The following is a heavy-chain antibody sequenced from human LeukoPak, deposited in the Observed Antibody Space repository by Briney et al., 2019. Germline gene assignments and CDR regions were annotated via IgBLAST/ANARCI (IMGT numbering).Heavy chain of an antibody. Sequence: SETLSLTCAVSGGSISSSNWWIWLRQPPGNGLEWIGEIYHSGGGGTNYNPSLKSRATISIDNAKNQFSLKVRSVTAADTAVYFCARDNPRTTGYSSGSSFDFWGQGTLVTVSS. D-gene: IGHD6-19*01. CDR2: IYHSGGGGT. CDR1: GGSISSSNW. CDR3: ARDNPRTTGYSSGSSFDF. J-gene: IGHJ4*02. V-gene: IGHV4-4*02.